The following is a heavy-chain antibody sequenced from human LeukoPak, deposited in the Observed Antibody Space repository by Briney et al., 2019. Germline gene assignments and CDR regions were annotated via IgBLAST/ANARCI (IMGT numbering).Heavy chain of an antibody. D-gene: IGHD1-1*01. Sequence: GGSLRLSCAASRCSFSTSWMSWVRQAPGKGLEWVATIKQDGSEIYFVDSVKGRFSISRDNAKNSVCLQMNSLRTEDTAIYYCARGHNGFDIWGQGTMVTVSS. J-gene: IGHJ3*02. CDR3: ARGHNGFDI. CDR1: RCSFSTSW. V-gene: IGHV3-7*03. CDR2: IKQDGSEI.